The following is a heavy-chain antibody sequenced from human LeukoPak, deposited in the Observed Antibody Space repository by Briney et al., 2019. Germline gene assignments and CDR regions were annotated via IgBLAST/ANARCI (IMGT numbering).Heavy chain of an antibody. Sequence: GGSLRLSCVVSGFTLSSYAMSWVRQAPGKVLEWVSGTSGSGGSTYYGDSVKERYTISGHNSKNTLYLPVHSLRSEDTGVYYCAKDTTLVLDAFDIWGQGTIVTVSS. V-gene: IGHV3-23*01. CDR2: TSGSGGST. D-gene: IGHD1-1*01. J-gene: IGHJ3*02. CDR1: GFTLSSYA. CDR3: AKDTTLVLDAFDI.